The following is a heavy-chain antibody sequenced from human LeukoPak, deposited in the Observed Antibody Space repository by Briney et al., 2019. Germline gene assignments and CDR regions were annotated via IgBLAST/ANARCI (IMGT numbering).Heavy chain of an antibody. D-gene: IGHD1-26*01. CDR1: GYSFTSYW. Sequence: GESLKISCKGSGYSFTSYWIGWVRQMPGKGLEWMGIIYPGDSDTRYSPSFQGQVTISADKSISTAYLQWSSLKASDTAMYYCARLSHGVGATREFDYWGQGTLVTVSS. CDR2: IYPGDSDT. J-gene: IGHJ4*02. V-gene: IGHV5-51*01. CDR3: ARLSHGVGATREFDY.